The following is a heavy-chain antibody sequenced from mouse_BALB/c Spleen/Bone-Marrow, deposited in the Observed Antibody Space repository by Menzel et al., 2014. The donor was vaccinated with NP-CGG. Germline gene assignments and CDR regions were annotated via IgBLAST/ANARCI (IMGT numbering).Heavy chain of an antibody. CDR2: ISTYYGDA. J-gene: IGHJ4*01. V-gene: IGHV1S137*01. Sequence: VHLQESGAELVRPGVSVKISCKGSGYTFTDYAMLWVKQSHAKSLEWVGVISTYYGDASYNQKFKGKATMTVDKSSSTAYMELARLTSEDSAIYYCARDAMDYWGQGTSVTVSS. CDR1: GYTFTDYA. CDR3: ARDAMDY.